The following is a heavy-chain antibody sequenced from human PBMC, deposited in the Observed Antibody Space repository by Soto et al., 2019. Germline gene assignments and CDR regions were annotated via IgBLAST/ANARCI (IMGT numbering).Heavy chain of an antibody. Sequence: ASVKVSCKVSGYTLTELSMHWVRQAPGKGLEWMGGFDPEDGETIYAQKFQGRVTMTEDTSTDTAYMELSSLRSEDTAVYYCATVQTGYDAFDIWGQGTRVTVSS. CDR2: FDPEDGET. D-gene: IGHD1-1*01. CDR1: GYTLTELS. CDR3: ATVQTGYDAFDI. J-gene: IGHJ3*02. V-gene: IGHV1-24*01.